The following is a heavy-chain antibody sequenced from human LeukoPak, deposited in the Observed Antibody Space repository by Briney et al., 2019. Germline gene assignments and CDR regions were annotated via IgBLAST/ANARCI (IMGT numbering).Heavy chain of an antibody. J-gene: IGHJ4*02. CDR1: GYTVTDYY. Sequence: ASVKVSCKSSGYTVTDYYMHWVRQAPGQGLEWMGWINPNSGGTKFAQRFQGRVTMTRDTSVRTAYMELSKLSSDDTAVYYCARPNSVGASVYFDYWGQGTLVTVSS. D-gene: IGHD1-26*01. V-gene: IGHV1-2*02. CDR2: INPNSGGT. CDR3: ARPNSVGASVYFDY.